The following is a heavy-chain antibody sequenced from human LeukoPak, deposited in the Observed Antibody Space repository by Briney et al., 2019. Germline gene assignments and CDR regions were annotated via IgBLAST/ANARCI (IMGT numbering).Heavy chain of an antibody. CDR2: ISGSGGST. CDR3: AKDRGEVITFGGVPLGVFDY. J-gene: IGHJ4*02. Sequence: GGSLRLSCAASGFTFSSYWMSWVRQAPGKGLEWVSAISGSGGSTYYADSVKGRFTISRDNSKNTLYLEMNSLRAEDTAVYYCAKDRGEVITFGGVPLGVFDYWGQGTLVTVSS. CDR1: GFTFSSYW. V-gene: IGHV3-23*01. D-gene: IGHD3-16*01.